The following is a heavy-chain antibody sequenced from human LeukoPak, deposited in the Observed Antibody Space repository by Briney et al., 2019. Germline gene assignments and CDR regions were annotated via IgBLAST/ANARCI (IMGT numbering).Heavy chain of an antibody. D-gene: IGHD5-18*01. J-gene: IGHJ4*02. CDR2: IYTSGST. V-gene: IGHV4-61*02. Sequence: SQTLSLTCTVPGGSIRSGSYYWSWIRQPAGKGLEWSGRIYTSGSTNYNPSLKSRVIISVDTSKNQFSLKLSSVTAADTAVYYCARARGNSYGLDYWGQGALVTVSS. CDR3: ARARGNSYGLDY. CDR1: GGSIRSGSYY.